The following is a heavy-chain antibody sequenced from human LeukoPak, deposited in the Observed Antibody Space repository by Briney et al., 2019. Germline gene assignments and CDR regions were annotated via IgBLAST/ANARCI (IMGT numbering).Heavy chain of an antibody. J-gene: IGHJ5*02. CDR1: GYSTSSGYY. V-gene: IGHV4-38-2*02. D-gene: IGHD6-13*01. Sequence: SETLSLTCTVSGYSTSSGYYWGWIRQPPGKGLEWIGSIYHSGSTYYNPSLKSRVTMSVDTSKNQFSLKLSFVTAADTAVYYCARRSSSWSYRGWFDPWGQGTLVTVSS. CDR2: IYHSGST. CDR3: ARRSSSWSYRGWFDP.